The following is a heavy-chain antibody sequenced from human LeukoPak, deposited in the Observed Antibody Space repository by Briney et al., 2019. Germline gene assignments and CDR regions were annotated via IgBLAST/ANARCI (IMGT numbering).Heavy chain of an antibody. CDR1: GGTFSSYA. Sequence: SVKVSCKAPGGTFSSYAISWVRQAPGQGLEWMGGIIPIFGTANYAQKFQGRVTITADKSTSTAYMELSSLRSEDTAVYYCARYATVGLYYYYYMDVWGKGTTVTVSS. J-gene: IGHJ6*03. CDR2: IIPIFGTA. D-gene: IGHD4-23*01. CDR3: ARYATVGLYYYYYMDV. V-gene: IGHV1-69*06.